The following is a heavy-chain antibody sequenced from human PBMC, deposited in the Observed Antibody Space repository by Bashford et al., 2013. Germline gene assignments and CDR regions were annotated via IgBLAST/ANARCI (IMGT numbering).Heavy chain of an antibody. CDR2: SYHTGST. CDR3: AREGPRDDYVWAYIDF. J-gene: IGHJ6*04. V-gene: IGHV4-4*02. D-gene: IGHD3-16*01. CDR1: GDSITGIFW. Sequence: SETLSLTCTVSGDSITGIFWWTWVRQAPGLGLEWIGESYHTGSTRYNPSLQSRVTISVDKSKNQFSLKLTSVSASDTAVYYCAREGPRDDYVWAYIDFWGKGDHGHRLL.